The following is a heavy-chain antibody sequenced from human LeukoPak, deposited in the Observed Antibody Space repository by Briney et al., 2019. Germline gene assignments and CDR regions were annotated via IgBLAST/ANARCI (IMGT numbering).Heavy chain of an antibody. D-gene: IGHD4-17*01. Sequence: ASVKVSCKASGYPFTTYGIDWVRQAPGQGLEWMGWISTYNGDTNYAQKFQGWVTMTRDTSISTAYMELSRLRSDDTAVYYCARDLHGDYTHYYYYGMDVWGQGTTVTVSS. CDR1: GYPFTTYG. V-gene: IGHV1-2*04. J-gene: IGHJ6*02. CDR3: ARDLHGDYTHYYYYGMDV. CDR2: ISTYNGDT.